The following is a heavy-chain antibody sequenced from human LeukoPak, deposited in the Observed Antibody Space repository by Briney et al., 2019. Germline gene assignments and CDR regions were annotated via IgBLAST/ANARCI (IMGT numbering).Heavy chain of an antibody. CDR3: VRDQGTTLTSYAFDM. CDR1: GFTFSSYS. CDR2: ISSSSSYI. V-gene: IGHV3-21*01. Sequence: GGSLRLSCAASGFTFSSYSMNWVRQAPGKGPEWVSSISSSSSYIYYADSVKGRFAISRDNAKKSLYLQMNNLRVEDTAVYYCVRDQGTTLTSYAFDMWGQGTMVTVSS. D-gene: IGHD4-17*01. J-gene: IGHJ3*02.